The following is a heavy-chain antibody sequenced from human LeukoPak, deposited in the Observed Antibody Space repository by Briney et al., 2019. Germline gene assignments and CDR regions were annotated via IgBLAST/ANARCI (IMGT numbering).Heavy chain of an antibody. J-gene: IGHJ3*02. CDR3: AKDISGYGGNSLDVAFDI. Sequence: QPGRSLRLSCAASGFTFDDYAMHWVRQAPGKGLEWVSGISWNSGSIGYADSVKGRFTISRDNAKNSLYLQMNSLRAEDTALYYCAKDISGYGGNSLDVAFDIWGQGTMVTVSS. D-gene: IGHD4-23*01. V-gene: IGHV3-9*01. CDR1: GFTFDDYA. CDR2: ISWNSGSI.